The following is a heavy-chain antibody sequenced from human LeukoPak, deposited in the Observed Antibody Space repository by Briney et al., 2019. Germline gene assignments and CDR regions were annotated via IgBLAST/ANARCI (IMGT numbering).Heavy chain of an antibody. D-gene: IGHD3-22*01. Sequence: GRSLRLSCAASGFTFSSYGMHWVRQAPGKGLEWVAVIWYDGSNKYYADSVKGRFTISRDNSKNTLYLQMNSLRAEDTAVYYCARAVTMIEVPQYYFDYWGQGTLVTVSS. CDR2: IWYDGSNK. V-gene: IGHV3-33*01. J-gene: IGHJ4*02. CDR1: GFTFSSYG. CDR3: ARAVTMIEVPQYYFDY.